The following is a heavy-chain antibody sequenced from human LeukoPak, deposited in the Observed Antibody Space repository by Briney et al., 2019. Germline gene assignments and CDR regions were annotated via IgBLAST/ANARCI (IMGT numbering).Heavy chain of an antibody. CDR2: ISDSGST. CDR3: ARGYDSSAYYPFNY. V-gene: IGHV4-59*11. D-gene: IGHD3-22*01. CDR1: GGSLSTHH. Sequence: SETLSLTSVVSGGSLSTHHWSWIRQSPGRGLEWIGYISDSGSTNYNPSLKSRVTISVDTSKNQFSLMLSSVTAADTAVYYCARGYDSSAYYPFNYWGQGTLVTVSS. J-gene: IGHJ4*02.